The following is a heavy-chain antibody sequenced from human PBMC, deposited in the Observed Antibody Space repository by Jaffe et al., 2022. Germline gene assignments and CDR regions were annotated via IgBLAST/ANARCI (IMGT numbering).Heavy chain of an antibody. CDR2: IRYDGSNK. Sequence: QVQLVESGGGVVQPGGSLRLSCAASGFTFSSYGMHWVRQAPGKGLEWVAFIRYDGSNKYYADSVKGRFTISRDNSKNTLYLQMNSLRAEDTAVYYCAKASANDYGSGSYYKFWAYYFDYWGQGTLVTVSS. D-gene: IGHD3-10*01. CDR3: AKASANDYGSGSYYKFWAYYFDY. V-gene: IGHV3-30*02. CDR1: GFTFSSYG. J-gene: IGHJ4*02.